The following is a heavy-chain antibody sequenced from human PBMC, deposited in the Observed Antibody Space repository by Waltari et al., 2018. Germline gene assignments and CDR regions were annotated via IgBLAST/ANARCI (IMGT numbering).Heavy chain of an antibody. Sequence: QVQLQASGPGLVKPSETLSLPCTVSGGSISSYYCSWIRQPPGKGLEWIGYIYYSGSTNYNPALKSRVTISVDTSKNQFSLKLSSVTAADTAVYYCASRRGAAGPFDYWGQGTLVTVSS. D-gene: IGHD6-13*01. J-gene: IGHJ4*02. V-gene: IGHV4-59*01. CDR3: ASRRGAAGPFDY. CDR1: GGSISSYY. CDR2: IYYSGST.